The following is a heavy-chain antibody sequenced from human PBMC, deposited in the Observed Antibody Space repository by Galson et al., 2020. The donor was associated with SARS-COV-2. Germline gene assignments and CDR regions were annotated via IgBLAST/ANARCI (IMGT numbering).Heavy chain of an antibody. D-gene: IGHD3-3*01. J-gene: IGHJ4*02. CDR1: GGSISSGGYY. Sequence: SQTRSLTCTVSGGSISSGGYYWSWIRQHPGKGLEWIGYIYYSGSTYYNPSLKSRVTISVDTSKNQFSLKLSSVTAADTAVYYCARASRTIFGVVKHFDYWGQGTLVTVSS. CDR2: IYYSGST. V-gene: IGHV4-31*03. CDR3: ARASRTIFGVVKHFDY.